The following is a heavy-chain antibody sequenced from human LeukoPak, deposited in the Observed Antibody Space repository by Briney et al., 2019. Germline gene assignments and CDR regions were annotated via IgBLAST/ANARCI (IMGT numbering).Heavy chain of an antibody. Sequence: SETLSLACTVSGGSISSSSYYWGWIRQPPGKGLEWIGSIYYSGSTYYNPSLKSRVTISVDTSKNQFSLKLSSVTAADTAVYYCARGGDTAMPGFDYWGQGTLVTVSS. CDR2: IYYSGST. CDR3: ARGGDTAMPGFDY. V-gene: IGHV4-39*01. D-gene: IGHD5-18*01. CDR1: GGSISSSSYY. J-gene: IGHJ4*02.